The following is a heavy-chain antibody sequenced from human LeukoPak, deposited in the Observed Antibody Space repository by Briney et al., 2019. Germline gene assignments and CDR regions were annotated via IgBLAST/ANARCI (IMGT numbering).Heavy chain of an antibody. D-gene: IGHD2-21*02. Sequence: AGGSLRLSCAASGFSFSSNYMSWVRQAPGKGLEWVSTIFSGGTTDYADSVKSRFTISRDNSKNTMYLQMNSLRAGDRAIYYCAKDLSVGVVVTATPYFDYWGQGTLVTVSS. CDR1: GFSFSSNY. CDR3: AKDLSVGVVVTATPYFDY. V-gene: IGHV3-53*01. J-gene: IGHJ4*02. CDR2: IFSGGTT.